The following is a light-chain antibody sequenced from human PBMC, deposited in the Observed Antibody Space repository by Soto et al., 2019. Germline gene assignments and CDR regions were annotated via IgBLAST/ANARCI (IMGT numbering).Light chain of an antibody. CDR2: GAS. Sequence: AIQMTQSPSSLSASVGDRVTITCRASQGIRSDLGWYQQKPGIAPKLLIYGASTSQSGVPSRFSGSGSGTDFTLTISSLQPEDFATYYCLQDYNYPHTFGQGTKLEIK. J-gene: IGKJ2*01. V-gene: IGKV1-6*01. CDR1: QGIRSD. CDR3: LQDYNYPHT.